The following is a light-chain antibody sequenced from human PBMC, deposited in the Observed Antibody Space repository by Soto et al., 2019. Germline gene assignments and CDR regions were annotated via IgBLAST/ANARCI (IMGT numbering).Light chain of an antibody. V-gene: IGLV2-14*01. J-gene: IGLJ1*01. Sequence: QSVLTQPASVSGSPGQSITISCTGTSSDVGGYNFVSWYQHHPGTPPKLIIYEVIHRPSGVSNRFSGSKSANKASLTISGLQVEDEADYFCSSYSSTTTREVFGTGTKLTVL. CDR1: SSDVGGYNF. CDR3: SSYSSTTTREV. CDR2: EVI.